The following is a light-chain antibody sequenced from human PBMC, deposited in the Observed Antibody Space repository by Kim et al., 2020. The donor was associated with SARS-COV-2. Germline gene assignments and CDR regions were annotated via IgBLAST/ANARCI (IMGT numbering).Light chain of an antibody. V-gene: IGLV2-8*01. CDR3: SSYAGSNNVV. CDR2: VVN. Sequence: QSALTQPPSASGSPGQSVTISCTGTSSDVGGYNYVSWYQQHPGKAPKLMIYVVNKRPSGVPDRFSGSKSGNTASLTVSGLQAEDEADYYCSSYAGSNNVVFGGGTQLSVL. J-gene: IGLJ2*01. CDR1: SSDVGGYNY.